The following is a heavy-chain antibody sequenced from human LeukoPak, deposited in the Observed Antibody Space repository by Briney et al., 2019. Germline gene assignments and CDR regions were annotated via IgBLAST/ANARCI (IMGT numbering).Heavy chain of an antibody. Sequence: SETLSLTCTVSGGSISSYYWSWIRQPPGKGLEWIGYIYYSGRTNYNPSLKSRVTISVDTSKNQFSLKLSSVTAADTAVYYCARALICSSTSCYPSGFDYWGQGTLVTVSS. CDR3: ARALICSSTSCYPSGFDY. CDR1: GGSISSYY. J-gene: IGHJ4*02. D-gene: IGHD2-2*01. V-gene: IGHV4-59*12. CDR2: IYYSGRT.